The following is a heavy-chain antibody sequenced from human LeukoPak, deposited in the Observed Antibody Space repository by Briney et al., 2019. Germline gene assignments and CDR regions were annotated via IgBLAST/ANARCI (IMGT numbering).Heavy chain of an antibody. V-gene: IGHV3-30-3*01. D-gene: IGHD2-2*01. J-gene: IGHJ6*02. CDR2: ISYDGSNK. CDR1: GFTFSSYA. CDR3: ARDGGYCSSTSCSYYYGMDV. Sequence: GGSLRLSCAASGFTFSSYAMHWVRQAPGKGLEWVAVISYDGSNKYYADSVKGRFTISRDNSKNTLYLQMNSLRAEDTAVYYCARDGGYCSSTSCSYYYGMDVWAKGPRSPSP.